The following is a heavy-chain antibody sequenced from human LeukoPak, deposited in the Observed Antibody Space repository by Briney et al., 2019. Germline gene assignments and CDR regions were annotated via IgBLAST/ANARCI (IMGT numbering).Heavy chain of an antibody. V-gene: IGHV4-61*02. Sequence: SETLSLTCTVSGDSISSGSYYWRWLRQPAGKGLEWIGRIYSSGSTNYIPSLKSRVSISVDTSKNQFSLKLSSVTAADTAVYYCARRGSGSYYMSRLKYYMDVWGKGTTVTVSS. D-gene: IGHD3-10*01. J-gene: IGHJ6*03. CDR2: IYSSGST. CDR1: GDSISSGSYY. CDR3: ARRGSGSYYMSRLKYYMDV.